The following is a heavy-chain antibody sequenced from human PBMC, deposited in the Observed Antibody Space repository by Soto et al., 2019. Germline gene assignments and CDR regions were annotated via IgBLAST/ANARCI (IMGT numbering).Heavy chain of an antibody. V-gene: IGHV4-61*01. CDR1: GGSVSSGSYY. D-gene: IGHD6-13*01. Sequence: PSETLSLTCTVSGGSVSSGSYYWSWIRQPPGKGLEWIGYIYYSGSTNYNPSLKSRVTISVDTSKNQFSLKLSSVTAADTAVYYCARLKIAAAASFDYWGQGTLVTVSS. CDR3: ARLKIAAAASFDY. J-gene: IGHJ4*02. CDR2: IYYSGST.